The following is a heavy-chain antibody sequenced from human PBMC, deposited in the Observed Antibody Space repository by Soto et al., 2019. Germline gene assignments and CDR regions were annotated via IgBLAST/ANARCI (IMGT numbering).Heavy chain of an antibody. V-gene: IGHV1-3*01. CDR3: ATSVEAAGDDFDY. J-gene: IGHJ4*02. CDR1: GYTFTSYA. Sequence: ASVKVSCKASGYTFTSYAMHWVRQAPGQRLEWMGWINAGNGNIKYSQKFQGRVTITRDTSASTAYMELSSLRSEDTAVYYCATSVEAAGDDFDYWGQGTLVTVSS. CDR2: INAGNGNI. D-gene: IGHD6-13*01.